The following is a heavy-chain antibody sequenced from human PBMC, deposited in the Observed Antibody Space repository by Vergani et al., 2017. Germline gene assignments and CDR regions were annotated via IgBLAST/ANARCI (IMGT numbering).Heavy chain of an antibody. Sequence: EVQLVQSGAEVKKPGESLKISCKGSGYSFTSYWIGWVRQMPGKGLEWMGIIYPGDSDTRYSPSFQGQVTISADKSISTAYLQWSSLKASDTAIYYCAKEISVDTAMVAGDAFDIWGQGTMVTVSS. D-gene: IGHD5-18*01. CDR2: IYPGDSDT. CDR1: GYSFTSYW. V-gene: IGHV5-51*01. J-gene: IGHJ3*02. CDR3: AKEISVDTAMVAGDAFDI.